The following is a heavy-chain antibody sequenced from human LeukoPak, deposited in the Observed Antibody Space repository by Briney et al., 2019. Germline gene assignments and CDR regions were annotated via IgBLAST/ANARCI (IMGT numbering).Heavy chain of an antibody. J-gene: IGHJ4*02. V-gene: IGHV3-30*02. Sequence: RSGGSLRLSCAASGFTFSSYGMHWVRQAPGKGLEWVAFIRYDGSNKYYADSVKGRFTISRDNSKNTLYLQMNSLRAEDTAVYHCAKGGSTSFKYPWASLFDYWGQGTLVTVSS. D-gene: IGHD2-2*01. CDR1: GFTFSSYG. CDR2: IRYDGSNK. CDR3: AKGGSTSFKYPWASLFDY.